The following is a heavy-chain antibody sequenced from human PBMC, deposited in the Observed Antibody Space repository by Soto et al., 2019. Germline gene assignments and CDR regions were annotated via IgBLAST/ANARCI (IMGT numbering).Heavy chain of an antibody. CDR1: GFTFSNAW. Sequence: GGSLRLSCAASGFTFSNAWMSWVRQAPGKGLEWVGRIKSKTDGGTTDYAAPVKGRFTISRDDSKNTLYLQMNSLKTEDTAVYYCTTAPHIVVVVAATPGDYYYYMDVWGKGTTVTVSS. CDR2: IKSKTDGGTT. J-gene: IGHJ6*03. V-gene: IGHV3-15*01. D-gene: IGHD2-15*01. CDR3: TTAPHIVVVVAATPGDYYYYMDV.